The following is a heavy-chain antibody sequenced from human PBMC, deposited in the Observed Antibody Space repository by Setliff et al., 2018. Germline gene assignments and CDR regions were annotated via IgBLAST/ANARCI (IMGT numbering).Heavy chain of an antibody. Sequence: SETLSLTCNVSGTSVSSHYWDWIRQPPGKGLEWIGFISYRGITTYNVYLKSRVSISVDTSKNQLSLTLSSVTAADTAVYYCVREGYSEYFQDWGRGTLVTVSS. D-gene: IGHD1-1*01. CDR3: VREGYSEYFQD. CDR1: GTSVSSHY. J-gene: IGHJ1*01. CDR2: ISYRGIT. V-gene: IGHV4-59*02.